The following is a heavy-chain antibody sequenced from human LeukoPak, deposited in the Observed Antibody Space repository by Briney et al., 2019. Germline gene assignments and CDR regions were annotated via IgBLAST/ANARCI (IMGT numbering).Heavy chain of an antibody. CDR1: GFTFSSYW. CDR3: ARVGSTSWYLDY. CDR2: IKQDGTEK. J-gene: IGHJ4*02. V-gene: IGHV3-7*01. Sequence: GGSLRLSCAASGFTFSSYWMSWVRQAPGKGLEWVANIKQDGTEKYYVDSAKGRFTISRDNAKNSLYLQLNSLRVEDTAVYYCARVGSTSWYLDYWGQGTLVTVSS. D-gene: IGHD2-2*01.